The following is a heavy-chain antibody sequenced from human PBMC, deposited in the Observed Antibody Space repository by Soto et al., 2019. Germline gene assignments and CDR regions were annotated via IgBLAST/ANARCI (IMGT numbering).Heavy chain of an antibody. CDR2: MNPNSGNT. V-gene: IGHV1-8*02. D-gene: IGHD2-15*01. CDR3: ARVVVVAALNWFDT. CDR1: VYTFTSYG. Sequence: ASVKVSCKASVYTFTSYGISCLLQAPGQGPEWMGWMNPNSGNTGYAQKFQGRVTMTRNTSISTAYMELSSLRSEDTAVYYCARVVVVAALNWFDTWGQGTLVNVSS. J-gene: IGHJ5*02.